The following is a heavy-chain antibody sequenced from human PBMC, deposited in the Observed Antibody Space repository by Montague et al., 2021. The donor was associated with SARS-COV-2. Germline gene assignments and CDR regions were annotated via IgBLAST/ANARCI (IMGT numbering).Heavy chain of an antibody. Sequence: SETLSLTCTVSGGSITGYYWSWLRRSPGKGLEWIAYIYDGGAVNYNPSLGSRVTISTDTSKNQLSLKVNSVTAADTAVYLCVRDHPYGGPRGAYDIWGQGAVVTVSS. CDR1: GGSITGYY. CDR3: VRDHPYGGPRGAYDI. D-gene: IGHD4-23*01. CDR2: IYDGGAV. J-gene: IGHJ3*02. V-gene: IGHV4-59*01.